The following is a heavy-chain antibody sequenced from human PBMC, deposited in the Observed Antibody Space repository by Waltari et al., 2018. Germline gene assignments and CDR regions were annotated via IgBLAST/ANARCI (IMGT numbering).Heavy chain of an antibody. V-gene: IGHV4-59*01. D-gene: IGHD3-22*01. Sequence: QVQLQESGPGLVKPSETLSLTCTVSGGSISSYYWSWIRQPPGKGLEWIGYIYYSGSTNYNPSLTSRVTISVDTSKNQFSLKLSSVTAADTAVYYCARFVGGYPNDAFDIWGQGTMVTVSS. CDR2: IYYSGST. CDR3: ARFVGGYPNDAFDI. CDR1: GGSISSYY. J-gene: IGHJ3*02.